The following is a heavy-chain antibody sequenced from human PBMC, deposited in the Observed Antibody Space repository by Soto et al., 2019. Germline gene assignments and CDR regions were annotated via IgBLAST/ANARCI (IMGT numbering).Heavy chain of an antibody. CDR2: ISSSSSTI. CDR3: ARESGAGSLPVTLNWFDP. D-gene: IGHD4-17*01. V-gene: IGHV3-48*01. CDR1: GFSFSSYS. Sequence: GGSLRLSCAASGFSFSSYSMNWVRQAPGKGLEWVSYISSSSSTIYYADSVKGRFTISRDNAKNSLYLQMNSLRAEDTAVYYCARESGAGSLPVTLNWFDPWGQGTLVT. J-gene: IGHJ5*02.